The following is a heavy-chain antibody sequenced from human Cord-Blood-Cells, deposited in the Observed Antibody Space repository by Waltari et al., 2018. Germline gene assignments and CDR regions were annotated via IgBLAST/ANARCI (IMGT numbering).Heavy chain of an antibody. V-gene: IGHV3-73*02. CDR2: IGRKANMYPT. CDR1: GFTFRGSA. D-gene: IGHD3-16*02. J-gene: IGHJ4*02. CDR3: TFMITFGGVIVDY. Sequence: EVQLVESGGGLVQPGGSLKLSCAASGFTFRGSAMHWVRQASGNGSEGVGGIGRKANMYPTAYAASVKGRFTISRDDSKNTAYLQMNSLKTEDTAVYYCTFMITFGGVIVDYWGQGALVTVSS.